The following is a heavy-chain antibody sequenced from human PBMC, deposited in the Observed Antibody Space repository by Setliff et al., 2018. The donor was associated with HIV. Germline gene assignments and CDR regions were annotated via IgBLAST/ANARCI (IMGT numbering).Heavy chain of an antibody. CDR2: INYDESSE. CDR1: GFTFSVHG. J-gene: IGHJ3*02. Sequence: GESLTISCAASGFTFSVHGMHWVRQAPGKGLEWVAFINYDESSEYYADSVKGRVSISRDNSKNTVDLHVNSLRTEDTAVYYCAKDGDYRNGDYDAFDIWGLGTMVTVSS. D-gene: IGHD4-4*01. CDR3: AKDGDYRNGDYDAFDI. V-gene: IGHV3-30*02.